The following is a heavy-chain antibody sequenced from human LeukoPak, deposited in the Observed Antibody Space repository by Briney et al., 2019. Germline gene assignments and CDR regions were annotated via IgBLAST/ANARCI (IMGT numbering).Heavy chain of an antibody. V-gene: IGHV5-51*01. CDR1: GYRFTSYW. Sequence: GESLKISCKGSGYRFTSYWIAWVRQMPGKGLEWMGIIYPGDSDTRYSPSFQGQVTISADKSISTAYLQWSSLKASDTAMYYCARRGPYSSGAGIVHYWGQGTLVTVSS. CDR2: IYPGDSDT. CDR3: ARRGPYSSGAGIVHY. J-gene: IGHJ4*02. D-gene: IGHD6-19*01.